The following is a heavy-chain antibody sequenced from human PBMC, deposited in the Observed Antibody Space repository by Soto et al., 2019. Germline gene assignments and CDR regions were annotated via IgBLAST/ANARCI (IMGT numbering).Heavy chain of an antibody. CDR3: ARDRDSSGWMPSGGMDV. Sequence: GGSLRLSCAASGFTFSSYWMHWVRQAPGKGLVWVSRINSDGSSTSYADSVKGRFTISRDNAKNTLYLQMNSLRAEDTAVYYCARDRDSSGWMPSGGMDVWGQGTTVTVSS. V-gene: IGHV3-74*01. J-gene: IGHJ6*02. CDR2: INSDGSST. CDR1: GFTFSSYW. D-gene: IGHD6-19*01.